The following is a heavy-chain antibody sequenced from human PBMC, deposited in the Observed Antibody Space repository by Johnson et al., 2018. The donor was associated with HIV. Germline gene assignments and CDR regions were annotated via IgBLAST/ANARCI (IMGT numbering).Heavy chain of an antibody. V-gene: IGHV3-30*04. CDR1: GFALSHYA. D-gene: IGHD2/OR15-2a*01. J-gene: IGHJ3*02. CDR2: ISYDGSNK. CDR3: ARDREYVLAWGWTLDI. Sequence: QVQLMESGGGVVQPGRSLRLSCAASGFALSHYAMHWVRQAPGKGLEWLAIISYDGSNKYCADSVKGRFIISRDNARNTLYLQMNSLRTEDTAVYYCARDREYVLAWGWTLDIWGQGTMVTVSS.